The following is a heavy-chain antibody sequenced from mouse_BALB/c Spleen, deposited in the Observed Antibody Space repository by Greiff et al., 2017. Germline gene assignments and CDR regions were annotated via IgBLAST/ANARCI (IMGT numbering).Heavy chain of an antibody. Sequence: VQLQQPGAELVKPGASVKLSCKASGYTFTSYWMHWVKQRPGQGLEWIGEINPSNGRTNYNEKFKSKATLTVDKSSSTAYMQLSSLTSEDSAVYYCARRSYGNLDYWGQGTTLTVSS. CDR1: GYTFTSYW. D-gene: IGHD2-1*01. CDR2: INPSNGRT. V-gene: IGHV1S81*02. J-gene: IGHJ2*01. CDR3: ARRSYGNLDY.